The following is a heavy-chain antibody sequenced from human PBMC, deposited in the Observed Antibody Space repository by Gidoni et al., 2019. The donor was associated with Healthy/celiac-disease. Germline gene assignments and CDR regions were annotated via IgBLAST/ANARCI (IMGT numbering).Heavy chain of an antibody. V-gene: IGHV3-30*04. D-gene: IGHD6-19*01. J-gene: IGHJ4*02. CDR2: ISYDGSNK. Sequence: QVQLSESGGGVVQPGRSLRLSCAASGFTFSSYAMHWVRQAPGKGLEWVAVISYDGSNKYYADSVKGRFTISRDNSKNTLYLQMNSLRAEDTAVYYCARDLFGGAVAGTFGYWGQGTLVTVSS. CDR1: GFTFSSYA. CDR3: ARDLFGGAVAGTFGY.